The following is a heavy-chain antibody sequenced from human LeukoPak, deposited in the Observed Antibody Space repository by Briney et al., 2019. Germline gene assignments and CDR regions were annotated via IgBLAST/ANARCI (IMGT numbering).Heavy chain of an antibody. CDR3: ARGLRGYSYFYYMHV. J-gene: IGHJ6*03. Sequence: SETLSLTCTVYGGSFSGYYWSWIRQPPGKGLEWIGEINHSGTTNYNPSLKSRLTISVDTSKNQFSLKLSSVTAADTAVYYCARGLRGYSYFYYMHVWGSGTSVTVSS. D-gene: IGHD3-22*01. CDR1: GGSFSGYY. CDR2: INHSGTT. V-gene: IGHV4-34*01.